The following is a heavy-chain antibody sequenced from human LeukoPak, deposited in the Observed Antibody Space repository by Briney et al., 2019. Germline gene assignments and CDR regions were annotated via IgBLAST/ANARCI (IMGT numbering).Heavy chain of an antibody. J-gene: IGHJ6*04. CDR1: GGSISSGSYY. V-gene: IGHV4-61*02. D-gene: IGHD5-18*01. Sequence: SETLSLTCTVSGGSISSGSYYWSWIRQPAGRGLEWIGRIYTSGSTNYNPSLKSRVTISVDTSKNQFSLRLSSVTAADTAVYYCASLARGYSYFDVWGKGTTVTISS. CDR3: ASLARGYSYFDV. CDR2: IYTSGST.